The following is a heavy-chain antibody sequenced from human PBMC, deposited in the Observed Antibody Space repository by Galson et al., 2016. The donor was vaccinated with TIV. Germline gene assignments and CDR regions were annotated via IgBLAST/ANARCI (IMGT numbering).Heavy chain of an antibody. CDR3: ARSDAVSGYYYHFDY. CDR1: GYTFINYA. J-gene: IGHJ4*01. D-gene: IGHD3-22*01. V-gene: IGHV1-3*01. CDR2: ISAANGDT. Sequence: SVKVSCKASGYTFINYAIQWVRQAPGQSLEWMGWISAANGDTRYSQKFQGAVTVTRDTSASTAYMELSSLTSEDTAVYYCARSDAVSGYYYHFDYWGHGTLVTVSS.